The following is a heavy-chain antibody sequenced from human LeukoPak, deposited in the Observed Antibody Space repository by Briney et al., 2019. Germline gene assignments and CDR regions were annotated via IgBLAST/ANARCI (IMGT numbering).Heavy chain of an antibody. CDR3: AKDRSKGSYGDDFDF. V-gene: IGHV3-30*18. CDR2: ISYDGGKK. Sequence: PGGSLRLSCAASGFTFSSHDMHWVRQAPGKGLEWVAIISYDGGKKDYADSVKGRFTISRDNSKNTLYLQTNSLRPEDTAVYYCAKDRSKGSYGDDFDFWGQGTLVTVSS. J-gene: IGHJ4*02. D-gene: IGHD1-26*01. CDR1: GFTFSSHD.